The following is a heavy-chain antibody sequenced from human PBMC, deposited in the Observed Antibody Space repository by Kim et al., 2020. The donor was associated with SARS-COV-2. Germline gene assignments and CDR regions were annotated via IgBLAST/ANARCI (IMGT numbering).Heavy chain of an antibody. Sequence: ASVKVSCKASGYTFTSYDINWVRQATGQGLEWMGWMNPNSGNTGYAQKFQGRVTMTRNTSISTAYMELSSLRSEDTAVYYCARGPTTTGAVGLGVVYYYGMDVWGQGTTVTVSS. D-gene: IGHD4-17*01. CDR1: GYTFTSYD. J-gene: IGHJ6*02. CDR2: MNPNSGNT. CDR3: ARGPTTTGAVGLGVVYYYGMDV. V-gene: IGHV1-8*01.